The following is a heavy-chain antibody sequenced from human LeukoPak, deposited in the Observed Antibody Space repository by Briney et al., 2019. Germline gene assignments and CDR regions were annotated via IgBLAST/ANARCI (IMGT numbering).Heavy chain of an antibody. J-gene: IGHJ4*02. CDR3: ARVGLWNELGLIDY. D-gene: IGHD1-1*01. CDR2: INAGNGNT. Sequence: APVKGSFQAFGYPFTSYAMHLGGPGPGQRRGWMGWINAGNGNTKYSQKFQGRVTITRDTSASTAYMELSSLRSEDTAVYYCARVGLWNELGLIDYWGQGTLVTVSS. CDR1: GYPFTSYA. V-gene: IGHV1-3*01.